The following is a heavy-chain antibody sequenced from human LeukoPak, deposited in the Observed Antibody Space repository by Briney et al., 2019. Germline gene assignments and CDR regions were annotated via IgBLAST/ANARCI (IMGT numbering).Heavy chain of an antibody. D-gene: IGHD6-6*01. CDR3: ARDRHVPGLYYYYMDV. CDR2: ISSSSATI. V-gene: IGHV3-48*01. J-gene: IGHJ6*03. CDR1: GFTFSAYN. Sequence: GGSLRLSCAASGFTFSAYNMNWVRQAPGKGLEGISYISSSSATIFYADSVKGRFTISRDNAKNSLYLQMNSLRPEDTAVYFCARDRHVPGLYYYYMDVWGKGTTVTVSS.